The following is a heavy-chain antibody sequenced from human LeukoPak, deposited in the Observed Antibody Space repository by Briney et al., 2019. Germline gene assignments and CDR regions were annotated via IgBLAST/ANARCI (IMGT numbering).Heavy chain of an antibody. Sequence: PSETLSLTCTVSGGSFSSSPYYWGWIRQPPGKGLEWIGSIYYSGSTYYNPSLKSRVTISVDTSKNQFSLKLSSVTAADTAVYYCASPFYDFWSGAFDIWGQGTMVTVSS. D-gene: IGHD3-3*01. V-gene: IGHV4-39*01. CDR2: IYYSGST. CDR1: GGSFSSSPYY. J-gene: IGHJ3*02. CDR3: ASPFYDFWSGAFDI.